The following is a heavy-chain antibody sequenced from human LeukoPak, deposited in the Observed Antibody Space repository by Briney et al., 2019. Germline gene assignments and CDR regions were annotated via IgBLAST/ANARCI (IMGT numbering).Heavy chain of an antibody. CDR1: GYPFTVYH. D-gene: IGHD2-21*01. J-gene: IGHJ5*02. CDR2: INPNNGDT. CDR3: ARHVAASVWFDP. Sequence: ASVTVSCKASGYPFTVYHIHWVRQAPGQGLEWMGWINPNNGDTYYAQNFQGRVTMTRDTSISTAYMEVSRLRSDDTAIYYCARHVAASVWFDPWGQGTLVTVSS. V-gene: IGHV1-2*02.